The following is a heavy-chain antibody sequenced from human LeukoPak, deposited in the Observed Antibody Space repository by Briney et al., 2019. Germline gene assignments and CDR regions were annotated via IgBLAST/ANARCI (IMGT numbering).Heavy chain of an antibody. Sequence: GGSLRLSCAASGFTFSSYGMHWVRQAPGKGLEWVAVISYDGSNKYYADSVKGRFTISRDNSKNTLYLQMNSLRAEDTAVYYCANLKTAMAGFDYWGQGTLVTVSS. CDR2: ISYDGSNK. J-gene: IGHJ4*02. CDR3: ANLKTAMAGFDY. CDR1: GFTFSSYG. V-gene: IGHV3-30*18. D-gene: IGHD5-18*01.